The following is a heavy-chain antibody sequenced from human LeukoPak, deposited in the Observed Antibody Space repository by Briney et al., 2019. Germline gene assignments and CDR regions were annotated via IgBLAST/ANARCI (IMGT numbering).Heavy chain of an antibody. Sequence: PSETLSLTCAVSGGSISSSNWWSWVRQGPGKGLEWISYVTTSSSAIYYADSVKGRFTISRDNAKSSLYLQMDSLRDEDTAVYYCARDGGGTGGTYHHTFDLWGQGTMVTVSS. CDR1: GGSISSSN. CDR2: VTTSSSAI. D-gene: IGHD1-26*01. V-gene: IGHV3-48*02. J-gene: IGHJ3*01. CDR3: ARDGGGTGGTYHHTFDL.